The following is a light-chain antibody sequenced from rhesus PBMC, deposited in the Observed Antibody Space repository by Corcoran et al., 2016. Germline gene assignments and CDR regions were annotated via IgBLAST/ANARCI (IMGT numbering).Light chain of an antibody. CDR2: SAY. CDR1: ESVGSY. V-gene: IGKV3-40*03. Sequence: EIVMTQSPATLSLSPGETATLSCRASESVGSYLAWYQQKPGQAPKLLVHSAYFRATGIPDRFSGGGSRTDFTLTISSLEPEDVGVYHCQQYNDLLPTFGQGTKVEI. J-gene: IGKJ1*01. CDR3: QQYNDLLPT.